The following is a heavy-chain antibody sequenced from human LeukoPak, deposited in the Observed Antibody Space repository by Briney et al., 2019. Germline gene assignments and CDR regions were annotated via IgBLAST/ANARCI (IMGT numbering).Heavy chain of an antibody. Sequence: SETLSLTCTVSGGSISSGSYYWSWIRQPAGKGLEWIGRIYTSGSTNYNPSLKSRVTISVDTSKNQFSLKLSSVTAADTAVYYCARPLYAGSYHSSGLSYWGQGTLVTVSS. CDR3: ARPLYAGSYHSSGLSY. V-gene: IGHV4-61*02. CDR2: IYTSGST. J-gene: IGHJ4*02. D-gene: IGHD3-22*01. CDR1: GGSISSGSYY.